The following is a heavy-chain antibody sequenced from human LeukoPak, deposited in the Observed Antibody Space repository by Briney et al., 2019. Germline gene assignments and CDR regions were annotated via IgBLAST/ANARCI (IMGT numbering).Heavy chain of an antibody. V-gene: IGHV1-18*04. CDR1: GYTFTSYS. D-gene: IGHD3-9*01. CDR3: ARGRITAWSYYDILTEFDY. CDR2: ISAYNGNT. Sequence: ASVKVSCKASGYTFTSYSISWVRQAPGQGLEWMGWISAYNGNTNYAQKLQGRVTMTTDTSTSTAYMELRSLRSDDTAVYYCARGRITAWSYYDILTEFDYWGQGTLVTVSS. J-gene: IGHJ4*02.